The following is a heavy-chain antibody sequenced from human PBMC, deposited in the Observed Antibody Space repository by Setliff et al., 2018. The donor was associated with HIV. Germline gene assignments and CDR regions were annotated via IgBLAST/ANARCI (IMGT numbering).Heavy chain of an antibody. J-gene: IGHJ4*02. CDR3: ARDLKGYSYGYFDS. V-gene: IGHV4-4*07. D-gene: IGHD5-18*01. Sequence: PSETLSLTCTSSGDSISGYYWSWIRQPAGKGLEWIGRMHTSGNTNYNPSLKSRVTMSVDTSKNQFSLRLSSVTAADTAVYYCARDLKGYSYGYFDSWGQGTLVTVSS. CDR2: MHTSGNT. CDR1: GDSISGYY.